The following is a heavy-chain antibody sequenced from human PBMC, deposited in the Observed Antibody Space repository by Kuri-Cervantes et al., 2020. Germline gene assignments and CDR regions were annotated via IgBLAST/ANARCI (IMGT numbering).Heavy chain of an antibody. CDR2: IWYDGSNE. Sequence: GGSLRLSCAASGFSFSSYGMHWVRQAPGKGLEWVAVIWYDGSNEYYADSVKGRFTISRDTSNNTLYLQMNSLRAEDTAVYYCAKDRSSGWAFDYWGQGTLVTVSS. CDR3: AKDRSSGWAFDY. J-gene: IGHJ4*02. D-gene: IGHD6-25*01. V-gene: IGHV3-30*02. CDR1: GFSFSSYG.